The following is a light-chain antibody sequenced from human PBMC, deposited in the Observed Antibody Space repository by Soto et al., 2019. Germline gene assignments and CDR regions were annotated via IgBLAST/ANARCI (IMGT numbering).Light chain of an antibody. V-gene: IGKV4-1*01. CDR1: QSVLYSSNNKNY. CDR2: WAS. J-gene: IGKJ1*01. CDR3: QQCYSTPPT. Sequence: DIVMTQSPDSLAVSLGERANINCKSSQSVLYSSNNKNYLAWYQQKPGQPPKLLIYWASTRESGVPDRFSGSGSGTDVTLTISSLQAEAVAVYYCQQCYSTPPTFGQGTKVEIK.